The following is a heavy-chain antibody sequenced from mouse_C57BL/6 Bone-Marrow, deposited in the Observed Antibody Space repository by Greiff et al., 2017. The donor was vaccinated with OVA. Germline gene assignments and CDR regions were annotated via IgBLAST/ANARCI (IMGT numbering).Heavy chain of an antibody. D-gene: IGHD1-1*01. V-gene: IGHV1-52*01. CDR1: GYTFTSYW. CDR3: ARKEVLHWYFDV. CDR2: IDPSDSET. Sequence: QVQLQQPGAELVRPGSSVKLSCKASGYTFTSYWMHWVKQRPIQGLEWIGNIDPSDSETHYNQKFKDKATFTVDKSSSTAYMQLRSVTSEDYAGYYCARKEVLHWYFDVWGTGTTVTVSA. J-gene: IGHJ1*03.